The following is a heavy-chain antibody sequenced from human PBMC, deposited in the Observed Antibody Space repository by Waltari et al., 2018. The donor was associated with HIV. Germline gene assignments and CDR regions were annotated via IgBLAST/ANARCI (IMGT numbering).Heavy chain of an antibody. CDR3: ARARYCSSTRCYTKGRRNSFYYYALDV. Sequence: QVQLQQWGAGLLKPSETLSLTCAVYGGSCSGYYWSWIRQPPGKGLEWIGEINHRGSTNYNPSLKSRVIISVDTSMNQFSLKLSSGTAADTAVYYCARARYCSSTRCYTKGRRNSFYYYALDVWGQGTTVTVSS. CDR1: GGSCSGYY. D-gene: IGHD2-2*02. V-gene: IGHV4-34*01. J-gene: IGHJ6*02. CDR2: INHRGST.